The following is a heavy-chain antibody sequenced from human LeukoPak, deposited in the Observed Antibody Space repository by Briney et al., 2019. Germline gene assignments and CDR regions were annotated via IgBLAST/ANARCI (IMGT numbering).Heavy chain of an antibody. Sequence: SETLSLTRTVSGGSISSSSYYWGWIRQPPGKGLEWIGSIYYSGSTYYNPSLKSRVTISVDTSKNQFSLKLSSVTAADTAVYYCARLTVTTPLDYWGQGTLVTVSS. V-gene: IGHV4-39*01. CDR2: IYYSGST. J-gene: IGHJ4*02. D-gene: IGHD4-17*01. CDR1: GGSISSSSYY. CDR3: ARLTVTTPLDY.